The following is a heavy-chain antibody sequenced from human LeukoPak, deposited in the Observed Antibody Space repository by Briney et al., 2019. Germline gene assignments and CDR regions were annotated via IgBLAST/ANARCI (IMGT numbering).Heavy chain of an antibody. CDR1: GFTFNSYG. J-gene: IGHJ4*02. CDR2: IWYVGSNK. V-gene: IGHV3-33*01. CDR3: ARARTTRGFDY. D-gene: IGHD4-17*01. Sequence: QPGRSLRLSCAASGFTFNSYGIHWVRQAPGKGLEWVAFIWYVGSNKYYADSVKGRFTISRDNSKNTLYLQMNSLRAEDTAVYYCARARTTRGFDYWGQGTLVTVSS.